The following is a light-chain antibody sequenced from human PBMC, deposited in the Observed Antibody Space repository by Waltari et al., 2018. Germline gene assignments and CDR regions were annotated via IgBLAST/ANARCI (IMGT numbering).Light chain of an antibody. J-gene: IGKJ1*01. CDR3: QQYHSVPPT. V-gene: IGKV4-1*01. CDR1: QSLLYSSDNRNY. Sequence: DIVLTQSPDSLAMSLGERATINCKSSQSLLYSSDNRNYLAWYQQKPGQPPKLLIYWASTRESGVPDRFSGSESGTSFTLTISSLQAEVVAVYYCQQYHSVPPTFGQGTKVQIK. CDR2: WAS.